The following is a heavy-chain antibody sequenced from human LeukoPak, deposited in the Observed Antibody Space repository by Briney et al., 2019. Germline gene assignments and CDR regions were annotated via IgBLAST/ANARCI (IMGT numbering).Heavy chain of an antibody. V-gene: IGHV4-59*01. CDR3: ARDLGGFGELTEYGMDV. CDR1: GGSISSYY. J-gene: IGHJ6*02. D-gene: IGHD3-10*01. CDR2: IYYSGST. Sequence: SETLSLTCTVSGGSISSYYWSWIRQPPGKGLEWIGYIYYSGSTNYNPSLKSRVTISVDTSKNQFSLKLSSVTAADTAVYYCARDLGGFGELTEYGMDVWGQGTTVTVS.